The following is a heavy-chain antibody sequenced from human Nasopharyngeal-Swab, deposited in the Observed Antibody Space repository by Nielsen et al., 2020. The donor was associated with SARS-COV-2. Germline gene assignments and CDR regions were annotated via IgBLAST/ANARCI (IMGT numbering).Heavy chain of an antibody. V-gene: IGHV3-30*02. CDR3: ARSYSAGWYARAFDV. CDR1: GFSFSTHG. CDR2: IRYDGSDE. J-gene: IGHJ3*01. D-gene: IGHD6-19*01. Sequence: GESLKISCVASGFSFSTHGMYWVRQTPDKGLEWVSFIRYDGSDEYFAESVKGRFTMSRDSSMKTLYLQMNSLRPEDTGVYYCARSYSAGWYARAFDVWGQGTTVTVSS.